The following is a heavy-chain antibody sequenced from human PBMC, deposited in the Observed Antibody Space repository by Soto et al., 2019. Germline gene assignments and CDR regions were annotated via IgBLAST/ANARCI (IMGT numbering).Heavy chain of an antibody. CDR2: ISDYNGNA. Sequence: QVQLVQSGAEVKKPGASVKVSCKASGYTFTNYLINWVRQAPGQGLEWMGRISDYNGNADYSQKLQDRVTMTTDTSTNTAYMELRSLTSDDTPVYYCARAPGSYFYYFDSWGQGTQVTVSS. D-gene: IGHD3-10*01. CDR3: ARAPGSYFYYFDS. J-gene: IGHJ4*02. CDR1: GYTFTNYL. V-gene: IGHV1-18*01.